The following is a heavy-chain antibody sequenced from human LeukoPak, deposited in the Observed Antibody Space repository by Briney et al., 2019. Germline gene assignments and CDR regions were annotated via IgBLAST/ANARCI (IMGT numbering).Heavy chain of an antibody. CDR2: ISGSGGRT. J-gene: IGHJ4*02. D-gene: IGHD3-22*01. CDR3: ARTYYYDSSGYYYRTYFDY. V-gene: IGHV3-23*01. CDR1: GFTFSSYA. Sequence: GGSLRLSCAASGFTFSSYAMSWVRQAPGKGLEWVSAISGSGGRTYYADSVKGRFTISRDNSKNTLYLQMNSLRAEDTAVYYCARTYYYDSSGYYYRTYFDYWGQGTLVTVSS.